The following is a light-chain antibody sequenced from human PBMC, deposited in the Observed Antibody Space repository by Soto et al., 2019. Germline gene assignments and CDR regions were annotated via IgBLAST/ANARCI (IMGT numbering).Light chain of an antibody. V-gene: IGKV3-11*01. CDR2: DAS. J-gene: IGKJ5*01. Sequence: EIVLTQSPATRSLSPGERATLSCRASQSVRGDLAWYQQKPGQAPRLLIYDASRRATGIPARFSGSGSGTDFTLTISSLEPEDFAVYYCQQYGSSPVTFGQGTRLEIK. CDR3: QQYGSSPVT. CDR1: QSVRGD.